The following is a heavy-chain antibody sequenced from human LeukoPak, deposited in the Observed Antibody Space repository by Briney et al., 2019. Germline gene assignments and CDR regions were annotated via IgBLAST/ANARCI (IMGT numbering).Heavy chain of an antibody. CDR1: GGSISSYY. V-gene: IGHV4-4*07. D-gene: IGHD2-2*01. CDR3: ARAYCSSTSCSPGVYYMDV. J-gene: IGHJ6*03. Sequence: SETLSLTCTVSGGSISSYYWSRIRQPAGKGLEWIGRIYTSGSTNYNPSLKSRVTISVDKSKNQFSLKLSSVTAADTAVYYCARAYCSSTSCSPGVYYMDVWGKGTTVTVSS. CDR2: IYTSGST.